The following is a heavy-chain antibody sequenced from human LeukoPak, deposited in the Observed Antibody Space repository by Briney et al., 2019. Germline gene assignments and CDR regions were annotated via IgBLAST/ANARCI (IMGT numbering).Heavy chain of an antibody. J-gene: IGHJ4*02. D-gene: IGHD2-2*01. V-gene: IGHV3-21*01. CDR3: ARLESSRPDY. Sequence: PGGSLRLSCAASGFTFSTYSMNWVRQAPGKGLEWVSSISSGTGTYIYYADSVKGRFTISRDNAQNSLYLQMNNLRAEDTAVYYCARLESSRPDYWGQGTLVTVSS. CDR2: ISSGTGTYI. CDR1: GFTFSTYS.